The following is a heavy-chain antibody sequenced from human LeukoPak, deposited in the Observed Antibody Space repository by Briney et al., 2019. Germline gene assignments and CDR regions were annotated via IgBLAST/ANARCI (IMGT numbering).Heavy chain of an antibody. CDR3: ASVYNYGMDV. V-gene: IGHV3-48*01. CDR2: ISSSTTNM. CDR1: GFTFSTYS. J-gene: IGHJ6*02. Sequence: GGSLRLSCAASGFTFSTYSMNWVRQAPGKGLEWVSYISSSTTNMYYADSVKGRFTIPRDNAKNSLYLQMNSLRAEDTAVYYCASVYNYGMDVWGQGTTVIVSS.